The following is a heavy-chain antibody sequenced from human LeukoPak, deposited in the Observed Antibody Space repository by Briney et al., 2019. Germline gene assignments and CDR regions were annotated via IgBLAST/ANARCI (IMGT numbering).Heavy chain of an antibody. CDR2: ISGSGGST. Sequence: GGSLRLSCAASGFTFSSYAMSWVRQAPGKGLEWVSAISGSGGSTYYADSVKGRLTISRDNSKNTLYLQMNSLRAEDTAVYYCAKDIDCSSTSCGRDYWGQGTLVTVSS. J-gene: IGHJ4*02. CDR3: AKDIDCSSTSCGRDY. V-gene: IGHV3-23*01. D-gene: IGHD2-2*01. CDR1: GFTFSSYA.